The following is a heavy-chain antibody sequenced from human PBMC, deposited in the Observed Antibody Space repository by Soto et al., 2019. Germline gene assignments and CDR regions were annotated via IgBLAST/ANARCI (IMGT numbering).Heavy chain of an antibody. CDR2: ISGYNNNA. V-gene: IGHV1-18*01. D-gene: IGHD3-3*01. CDR1: NYPFTSYR. Sequence: ASVKVSSKAANYPFTSYRFAWVRQAPLHVLHSPGRISGYNNNADYAQEFQGRVTMTTDTSTRTAVMELRSLTSDDTGVYYCARDSNPYGVVVRGPEKQKYGMDVWGQGTTVTVSS. J-gene: IGHJ6*02. CDR3: ARDSNPYGVVVRGPEKQKYGMDV.